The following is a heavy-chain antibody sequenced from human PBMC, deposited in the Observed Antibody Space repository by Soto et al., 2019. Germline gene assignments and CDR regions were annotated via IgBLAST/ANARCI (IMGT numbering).Heavy chain of an antibody. CDR2: ICWDDDK. Sequence: SGPTLVNPTQTLTLTCTFSGFSLASSGMCVSWIRQPPGKALEWLAFICWDDDKKYSTSLKTRLTVSKDTSKNQVVLTMTNVEPVDTATYYCARTSGWYPDHYFDSWGQGTPVTVSS. V-gene: IGHV2-70*01. CDR1: GFSLASSGMC. CDR3: ARTSGWYPDHYFDS. J-gene: IGHJ4*02. D-gene: IGHD6-19*01.